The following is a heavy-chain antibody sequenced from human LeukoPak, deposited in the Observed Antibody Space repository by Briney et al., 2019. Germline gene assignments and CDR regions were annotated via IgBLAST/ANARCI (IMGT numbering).Heavy chain of an antibody. V-gene: IGHV1-8*01. CDR1: GYSSTNYD. D-gene: IGHD2-2*01. Sequence: ASVKGSCKASGYSSTNYDINWVRPATGLGLEWMGYMNPNTGDTGYAQKFQGRANMTRDTSIRTAYIKLTRLGSEDTAVYCCARGREIVVVPAASLNDFWGQGTLVTASS. J-gene: IGHJ4*02. CDR2: MNPNTGDT. CDR3: ARGREIVVVPAASLNDF.